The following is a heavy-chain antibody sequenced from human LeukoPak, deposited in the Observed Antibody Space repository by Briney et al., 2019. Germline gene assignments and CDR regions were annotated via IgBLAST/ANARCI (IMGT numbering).Heavy chain of an antibody. J-gene: IGHJ2*01. CDR1: GGSISSYY. CDR2: IYYSGNT. Sequence: SETLSLTCTVSGGSISSYYGSWIRQPPGKGLEYIGYIYYSGNTNSNPSLNSRVTISVDTSKNQFSRKLSSVTSADTAVYYCARRGSGASLEYYFDLWGRGTLVTVSS. V-gene: IGHV4-59*08. CDR3: ARRGSGASLEYYFDL. D-gene: IGHD1-14*01.